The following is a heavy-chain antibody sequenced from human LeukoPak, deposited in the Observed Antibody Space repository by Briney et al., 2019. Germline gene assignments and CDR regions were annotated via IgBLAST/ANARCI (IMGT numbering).Heavy chain of an antibody. CDR1: GGTSSSYA. Sequence: ASVKASCKVSGGTSSSYAISWVRQAPGQGLEWMGGIIPIFDTANYAQKFQDRVKITADESSSTAYMELISPRSEDTAVYYCARELTTGNGYAWGQGTLVTVSS. CDR3: ARELTTGNGYA. CDR2: IIPIFDTA. D-gene: IGHD5-12*01. J-gene: IGHJ4*02. V-gene: IGHV1-69*13.